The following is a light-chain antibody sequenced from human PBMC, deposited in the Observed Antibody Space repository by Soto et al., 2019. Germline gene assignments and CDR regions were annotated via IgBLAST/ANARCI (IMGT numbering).Light chain of an antibody. J-gene: IGKJ1*01. CDR1: QSVSSN. Sequence: EIVMTQSPATLSVSPGERATLSCRASQSVSSNLAWYQQKPGQAPRLLIYGASTRATGIPARFSGSGSGTEXTLTISSLQXEDFXVYYCQQYNNWPQTFGQGTKVEIK. V-gene: IGKV3-15*01. CDR2: GAS. CDR3: QQYNNWPQT.